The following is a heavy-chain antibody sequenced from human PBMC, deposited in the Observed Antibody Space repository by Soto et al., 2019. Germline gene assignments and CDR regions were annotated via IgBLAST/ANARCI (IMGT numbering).Heavy chain of an antibody. V-gene: IGHV4-4*02. D-gene: IGHD2-8*01. Sequence: QVQLQESGPGLVKPSGTLSLTCAVSSYSISSDYWWSWVRQAPGKGLEWIGEIYHSGSTNYNPSLKSRVTMSVDKSKGRFPLNMTSVTAADTGVYYCASRRDIYCTNSRCLYYYYMDVWGKGATVTVSS. CDR1: SYSISSDYW. J-gene: IGHJ6*03. CDR2: IYHSGST. CDR3: ASRRDIYCTNSRCLYYYYMDV.